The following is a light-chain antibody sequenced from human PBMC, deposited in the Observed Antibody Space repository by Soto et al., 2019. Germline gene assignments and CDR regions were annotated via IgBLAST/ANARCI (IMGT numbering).Light chain of an antibody. CDR3: SSYTSSSTPGVV. Sequence: QSVLTQPASVSGSPGQSITISCTGTSSDVGCYNYVSWYQQHPGKAPKLMIYDVSNRPSGVSNRFSGSKSGNTASLTISGLQAEDEADYYCSSYTSSSTPGVVFGGGTKVTVL. V-gene: IGLV2-14*01. CDR2: DVS. J-gene: IGLJ2*01. CDR1: SSDVGCYNY.